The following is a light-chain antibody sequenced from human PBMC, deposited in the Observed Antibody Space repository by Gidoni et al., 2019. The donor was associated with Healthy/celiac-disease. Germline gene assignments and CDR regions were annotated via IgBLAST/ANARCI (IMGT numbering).Light chain of an antibody. V-gene: IGKV4-1*01. CDR2: WAS. CDR1: QSVLYSSNNKNY. J-gene: IGKJ2*01. Sequence: IVMTQSPDSLAVSLGARATINCKSSQSVLYSSNNKNYLAWYQQKPGQPPTLLIYWASTREAGVPDRFSGSGSGTDFTITISSLQAEDAAVYYCQQYYSTPYTFGQGTKLEIK. CDR3: QQYYSTPYT.